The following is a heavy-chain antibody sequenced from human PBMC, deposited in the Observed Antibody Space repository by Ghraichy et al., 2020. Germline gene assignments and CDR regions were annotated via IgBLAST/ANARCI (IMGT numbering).Heavy chain of an antibody. CDR2: IYYSGST. CDR3: ARHPPLNSGFDP. J-gene: IGHJ5*02. D-gene: IGHD3-10*01. Sequence: SETLSLTCTVSGGSISSSSYYWGWIRQPPGKGLEWIGSIYYSGSTYYNPSLKSRVTISVDTSKNQFSLKLSSVTAADTAVYYCARHPPLNSGFDPWGQGTLVTVSS. CDR1: GGSISSSSYY. V-gene: IGHV4-39*01.